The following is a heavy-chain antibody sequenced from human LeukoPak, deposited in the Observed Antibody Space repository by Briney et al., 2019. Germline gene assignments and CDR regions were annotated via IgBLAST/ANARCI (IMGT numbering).Heavy chain of an antibody. CDR3: ARVGDLPDAFDI. D-gene: IGHD2-21*02. CDR2: MNPNSGNT. V-gene: IGHV1-8*03. CDR1: GYTFTGYD. Sequence: ASVKVSCKASGYTFTGYDINWVRQATGQGLEWMGWMNPNSGNTGYAQKFQGRVTITRNTSISTAYMELSSLRSEDTAVYYCARVGDLPDAFDIWGQGTMVTVSS. J-gene: IGHJ3*02.